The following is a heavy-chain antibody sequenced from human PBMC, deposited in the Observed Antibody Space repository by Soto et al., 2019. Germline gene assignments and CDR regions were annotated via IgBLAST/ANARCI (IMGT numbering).Heavy chain of an antibody. Sequence: SVKVSCKASGCTFSSYAISWVRQAPGQGLEWMGGIIPIFGTANYAQKFQGRVTIAADESTSTAYMELSSLRSEDTAVYYCARDRFSLGYCSSTSCYGAFDIWGQGTMVTVSS. CDR3: ARDRFSLGYCSSTSCYGAFDI. J-gene: IGHJ3*02. V-gene: IGHV1-69*13. CDR1: GCTFSSYA. D-gene: IGHD2-2*01. CDR2: IIPIFGTA.